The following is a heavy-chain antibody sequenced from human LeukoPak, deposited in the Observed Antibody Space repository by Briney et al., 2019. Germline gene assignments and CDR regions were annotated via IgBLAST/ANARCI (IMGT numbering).Heavy chain of an antibody. CDR2: IYYSGST. V-gene: IGHV4-39*01. CDR1: GGSISSSSYY. J-gene: IGHJ4*02. D-gene: IGHD5-18*01. Sequence: SETLSLTCTVSGGSISSSSYYWGWIRQPPGKGLEWIGSIYYSGSTYYNPSLKRRVTISVDTSKNQFSLKLSSVAAADTAVYYCATLVRGYSYGTDYWGQGTLVTVSS. CDR3: ATLVRGYSYGTDY.